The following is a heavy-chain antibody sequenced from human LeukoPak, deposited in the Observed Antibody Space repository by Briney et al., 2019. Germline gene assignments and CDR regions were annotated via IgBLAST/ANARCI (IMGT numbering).Heavy chain of an antibody. D-gene: IGHD3-16*01. CDR3: ARDIGFGGVPDY. CDR1: GFTFSSYA. V-gene: IGHV3-30*01. J-gene: IGHJ4*02. Sequence: PGGSLRLSCAASGFTFSSYAMPWVRQAPGKGLEWVAVISYDGSNKYYADSVKGRFTISRDNSKNTLYLQMNSLRAEATAVYYCARDIGFGGVPDYWGQGTLVTVSS. CDR2: ISYDGSNK.